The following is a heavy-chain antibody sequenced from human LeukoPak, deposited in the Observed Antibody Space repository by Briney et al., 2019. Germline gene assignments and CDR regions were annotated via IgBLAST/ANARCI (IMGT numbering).Heavy chain of an antibody. CDR3: AKGETYYYDSSGYYPYLN. V-gene: IGHV3-23*01. Sequence: GGSLRLSCAASGFTFSSYGMSWVRQAPGKGLEWVSAISGSGGSTYYADSVKGRFTISRDNSKNTLYLQMNSLRAEDTAVYYCAKGETYYYDSSGYYPYLNWGQGTLVTVSS. CDR1: GFTFSSYG. D-gene: IGHD3-22*01. J-gene: IGHJ4*02. CDR2: ISGSGGST.